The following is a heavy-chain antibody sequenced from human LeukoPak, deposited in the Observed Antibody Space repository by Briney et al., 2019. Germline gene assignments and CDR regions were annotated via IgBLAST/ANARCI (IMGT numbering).Heavy chain of an antibody. V-gene: IGHV4-39*07. CDR3: ARVYCSGGSCYLDY. CDR1: GGSISSYY. D-gene: IGHD2-15*01. Sequence: PSETLSLTCTVSGGSISSYYWGWIRQPPGKGLEWIGSIYYSGSTYYNPSLKSRVTISVDTSKNQFSLKLSSVTAADTAVYYCARVYCSGGSCYLDYWGQGTLVTVSS. J-gene: IGHJ4*02. CDR2: IYYSGST.